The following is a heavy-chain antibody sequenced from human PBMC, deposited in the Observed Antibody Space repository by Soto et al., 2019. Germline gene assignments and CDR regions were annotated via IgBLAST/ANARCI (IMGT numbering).Heavy chain of an antibody. D-gene: IGHD3-22*01. V-gene: IGHV3-23*01. CDR2: ISGSGGST. J-gene: IGHJ4*02. CDR1: GFSFIRYP. Sequence: PXVCLRLSCAACGFSFIRYPMSWVGQAPGKGLEWVSTISGSGGSTYYADSVKGRFTISRDNSKNTLYLQMNSLRAEDTAVYYCAQVRIPMIAAVKRWDLDYCGQRTLVTVSS. CDR3: AQVRIPMIAAVKRWDLDY.